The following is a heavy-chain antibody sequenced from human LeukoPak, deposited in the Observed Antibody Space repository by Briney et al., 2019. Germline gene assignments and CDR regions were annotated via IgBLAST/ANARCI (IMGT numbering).Heavy chain of an antibody. CDR1: GGSISSYY. D-gene: IGHD1-26*01. CDR3: ARGPQNSGSYYAYFDY. J-gene: IGHJ4*02. CDR2: IYTSGST. Sequence: SETLSLTCTVSGGSISSYYWSWIRQPADKRLECIGRIYTSGSTNYNPSLKSRVTMSVDTSKNQFSPKLSSVTAADTAVYYCARGPQNSGSYYAYFDYWGQGTLVTVSS. V-gene: IGHV4-4*07.